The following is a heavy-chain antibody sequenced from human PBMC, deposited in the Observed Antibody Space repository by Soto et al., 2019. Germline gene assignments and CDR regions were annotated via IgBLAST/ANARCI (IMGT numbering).Heavy chain of an antibody. Sequence: QVQLVQSGAEVKKPGSSVKVSCKASGGTFSSYAISWVRQAPGQGLEWMGGIIPMFGTADYAQKFQGRVTIPADESTRTAYMERSILRSEDTAVYYCASQGYCISTSCPNYYFGMDVWGQGTTVTVSS. CDR2: IIPMFGTA. V-gene: IGHV1-69*12. CDR3: ASQGYCISTSCPNYYFGMDV. CDR1: GGTFSSYA. J-gene: IGHJ6*02. D-gene: IGHD2-2*01.